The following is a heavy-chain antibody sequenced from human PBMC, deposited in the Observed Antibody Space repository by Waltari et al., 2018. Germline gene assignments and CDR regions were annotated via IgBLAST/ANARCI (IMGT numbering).Heavy chain of an antibody. Sequence: QVQLVRSGAEVKKPGSSVKVSCKASGGTSSSYAISWVRQAPGQGLEWMGGCIPIFGTANYAQKFQCRVTITADESTITAYMELSSLRSEDTAVYYCAREDVAAAIAFDIWGQGTMVTVSS. CDR2: CIPIFGTA. J-gene: IGHJ3*02. CDR1: GGTSSSYA. CDR3: AREDVAAAIAFDI. V-gene: IGHV1-69*12. D-gene: IGHD6-13*01.